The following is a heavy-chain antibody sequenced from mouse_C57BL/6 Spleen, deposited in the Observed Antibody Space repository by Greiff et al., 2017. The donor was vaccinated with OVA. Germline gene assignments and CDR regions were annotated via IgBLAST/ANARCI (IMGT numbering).Heavy chain of an antibody. D-gene: IGHD3-2*02. CDR3: ARERDSSGYRVQYYLDY. V-gene: IGHV1-64*01. CDR1: GYTFTSYW. CDR2: IHPNSGST. J-gene: IGHJ2*01. Sequence: QVQLQQSGAELVKPGASVKLSCKAPGYTFTSYWMHWVKQRPGQGLEWIGMIHPNSGSTNYNEKFKSKATLTVDKSSSTAYMQLSSLTSEDSAVYYCARERDSSGYRVQYYLDYWGQGTTLTVSS.